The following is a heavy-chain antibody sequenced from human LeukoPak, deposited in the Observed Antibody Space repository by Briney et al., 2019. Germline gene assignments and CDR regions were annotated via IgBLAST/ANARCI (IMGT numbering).Heavy chain of an antibody. CDR3: ARGLAYWRLLLGY. Sequence: NPSETLSLTCAVYGGSFSGYYWSWIRQPPGKGLEWIGEINHSGSTNYNPSLKSRVTISVDTSKNQFSLKLSSVTAADTAVYYCARGLAYWRLLLGYWGQGTPVTVSS. V-gene: IGHV4-34*01. D-gene: IGHD3-22*01. CDR1: GGSFSGYY. J-gene: IGHJ4*02. CDR2: INHSGST.